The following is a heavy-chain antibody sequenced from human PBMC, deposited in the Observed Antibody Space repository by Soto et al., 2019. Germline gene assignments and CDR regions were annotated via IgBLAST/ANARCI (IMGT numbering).Heavy chain of an antibody. D-gene: IGHD3-22*01. CDR3: ARSPVNYYDSFDY. Sequence: SVKVSCKASGGTFSSYTISWVRQAPGQGLEWMGGIIPIFGTANYAQKFQGRVTITADESTSTAYMELSSLRSEDTAVYYCARSPVNYYDSFDYWGQGTLVTVSS. CDR2: IIPIFGTA. J-gene: IGHJ4*02. V-gene: IGHV1-69*13. CDR1: GGTFSSYT.